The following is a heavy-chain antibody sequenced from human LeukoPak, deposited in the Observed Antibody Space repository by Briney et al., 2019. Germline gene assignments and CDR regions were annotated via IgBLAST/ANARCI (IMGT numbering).Heavy chain of an antibody. Sequence: GESLKISCKGFGYSFTNYCIGWVRHMPGKGLEWMGIIYPGNSNTRYSPSFQGQVTISADKSISTAYLQWSSLKASDTAMYYCAKCYNILTGYCPLSNWGQGTLVTVSS. CDR3: AKCYNILTGYCPLSN. J-gene: IGHJ4*02. V-gene: IGHV5-51*01. D-gene: IGHD3-9*01. CDR2: IYPGNSNT. CDR1: GYSFTNYC.